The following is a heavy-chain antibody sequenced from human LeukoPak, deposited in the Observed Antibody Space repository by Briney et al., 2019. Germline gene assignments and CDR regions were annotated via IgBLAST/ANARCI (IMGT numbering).Heavy chain of an antibody. CDR3: AREFLEANYFDY. CDR2: INPNSGGT. D-gene: IGHD5-24*01. CDR1: GDTFTGYY. V-gene: IGHV1-2*02. Sequence: ASVKVTCKASGDTFTGYYMHWVRQAPGQGLEWMGWINPNSGGTNYAQKFQGRVTMTRDTSISTAYMELSRLRSDDTAVYYCAREFLEANYFDYWGQGTLVTVS. J-gene: IGHJ4*02.